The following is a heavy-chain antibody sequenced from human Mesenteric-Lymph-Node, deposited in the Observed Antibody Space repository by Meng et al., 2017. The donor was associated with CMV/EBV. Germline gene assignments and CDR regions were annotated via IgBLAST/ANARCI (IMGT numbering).Heavy chain of an antibody. J-gene: IGHJ4*02. CDR2: INHSGST. Sequence: VQLPQWGAGLLKPSEPLSVTCAVYGGSFSGYYWNWIRQSPEKGLEWIGEINHSGSTTYNPSFTSRIIISVDTSTNQISLNMSSVTAADTAVYYCARGSSYDILTGYFDYWGQGALVTVSS. V-gene: IGHV4-34*02. D-gene: IGHD3-9*01. CDR1: GGSFSGYY. CDR3: ARGSSYDILTGYFDY.